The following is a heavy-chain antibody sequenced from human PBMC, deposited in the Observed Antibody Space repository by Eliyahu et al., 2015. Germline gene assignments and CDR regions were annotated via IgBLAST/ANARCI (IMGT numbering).Heavy chain of an antibody. CDR1: GFTFSSYS. V-gene: IGHV3-48*02. Sequence: EVQLVESGGGLVQPGGSLRLSCAASGFTFSSYSMNWVRQAPGKGLEWLSHISPSSGNINYAGSVKGRFTISRDNAQNSLYLQMNGLRDEDTAVYYCARDNNWGFDYWGQGTLVTASS. CDR2: ISPSSGNI. CDR3: ARDNNWGFDY. D-gene: IGHD7-27*01. J-gene: IGHJ4*02.